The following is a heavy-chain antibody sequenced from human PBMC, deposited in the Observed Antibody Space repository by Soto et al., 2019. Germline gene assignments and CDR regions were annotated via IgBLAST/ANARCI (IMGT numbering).Heavy chain of an antibody. CDR2: IYYSGST. J-gene: IGHJ6*02. CDR1: GGSISSGDYY. CDR3: ARGASYYGSGPYMDV. V-gene: IGHV4-30-4*01. D-gene: IGHD3-10*01. Sequence: QVQLQESGPGLVKPSQTLSLTCTVSGGSISSGDYYWSWIRQPPGKGLEWIGYIYYSGSTYYNPSLNSRVTISVDTSKNQFSLKLSSVTAADTAVYYCARGASYYGSGPYMDVWGQGTTVTVSS.